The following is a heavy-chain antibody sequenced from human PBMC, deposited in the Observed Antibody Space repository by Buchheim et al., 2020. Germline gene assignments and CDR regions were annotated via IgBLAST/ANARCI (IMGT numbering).Heavy chain of an antibody. Sequence: EVQLLESGGGLVQPGGSLRLSCAASGFTFSSYAMSWVRQAPGKGLEWVSAVSGSGGSTYYADSVKGRFTISRDNSKNTLYLQMNSLRAENTAVYYCAKDGMIVVVTPYYFDYWGQGTL. J-gene: IGHJ4*02. CDR2: VSGSGGST. CDR1: GFTFSSYA. V-gene: IGHV3-23*01. D-gene: IGHD3-22*01. CDR3: AKDGMIVVVTPYYFDY.